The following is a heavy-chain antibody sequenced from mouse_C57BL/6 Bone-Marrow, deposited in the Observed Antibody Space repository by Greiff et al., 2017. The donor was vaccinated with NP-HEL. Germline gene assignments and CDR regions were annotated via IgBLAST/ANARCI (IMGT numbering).Heavy chain of an antibody. J-gene: IGHJ2*01. CDR3: ARRSHYYGSFDY. V-gene: IGHV1-64*01. Sequence: QVQLQQPGAELVKPGASVTLSCKASGYTFTSYWMHWVKQRPGQGLEWIGMIPPNSGSTNYNEKFKSKATLTVDKSSRQAYMQLSSLTSADSAVYYCARRSHYYGSFDYCCQGTTLTVSS. CDR1: GYTFTSYW. D-gene: IGHD1-1*01. CDR2: IPPNSGST.